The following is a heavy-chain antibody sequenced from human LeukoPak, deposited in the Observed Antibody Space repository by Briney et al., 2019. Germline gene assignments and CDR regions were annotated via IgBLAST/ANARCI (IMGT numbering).Heavy chain of an antibody. Sequence: GGSLRLSCATSGFTFSSYNMNWVRQAPGKGLEWVSFISSNGKTIHYADSVKGRFTITRDNARNSLFLQMNSLRAEDTAVYYCAREDGYCSGGNCYSYFVSWGQGTLVTVSS. V-gene: IGHV3-48*04. J-gene: IGHJ4*02. CDR2: ISSNGKTI. CDR3: AREDGYCSGGNCYSYFVS. CDR1: GFTFSSYN. D-gene: IGHD2-15*01.